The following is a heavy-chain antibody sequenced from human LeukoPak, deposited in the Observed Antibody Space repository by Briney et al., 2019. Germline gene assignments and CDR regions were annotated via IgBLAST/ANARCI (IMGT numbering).Heavy chain of an antibody. V-gene: IGHV1-2*02. CDR1: GYTFTGYY. CDR2: INPNSGGT. Sequence: GASVKVSCKASGYTFTGYYMHWVRQAPGQGLEWMGWINPNSGGTNYAQKFQGRVTMTRDTSISTAYMELSRLRSGDTAVYYCARDRGEIVNYGSYYFDYWGQGTLVTVSS. J-gene: IGHJ4*02. D-gene: IGHD3-10*01. CDR3: ARDRGEIVNYGSYYFDY.